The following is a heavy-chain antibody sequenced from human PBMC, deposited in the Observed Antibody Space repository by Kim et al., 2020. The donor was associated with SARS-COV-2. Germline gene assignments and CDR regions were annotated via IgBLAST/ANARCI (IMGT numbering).Heavy chain of an antibody. Sequence: GGSLRLSCAASGFTFSSYAMSWVRQAPGKGLEWVSAISGSGGSTYYADSVKGRFTISRDNSKNTLYLQMNSLRAEDTAVYYCALRGWGEGNYYYYGMDVWGQGTTVTVSS. J-gene: IGHJ6*02. D-gene: IGHD3-16*01. CDR2: ISGSGGST. V-gene: IGHV3-23*01. CDR1: GFTFSSYA. CDR3: ALRGWGEGNYYYYGMDV.